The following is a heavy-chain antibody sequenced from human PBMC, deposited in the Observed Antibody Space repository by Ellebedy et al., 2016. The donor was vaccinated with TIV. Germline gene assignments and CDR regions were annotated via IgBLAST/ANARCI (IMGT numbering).Heavy chain of an antibody. J-gene: IGHJ6*02. Sequence: MPSETLSLTCSVSGGSISSYYWSWIRQPPGKGLEWIGYIPYSGVSDYHPSLASRVTLSLDTSKTQFSLRLTSVTATDSTIYYCAREGVSIFGILLSPGSLDVWGQGTTVTVSS. D-gene: IGHD3-3*01. CDR2: IPYSGVS. CDR1: GGSISSYY. V-gene: IGHV4-59*12. CDR3: AREGVSIFGILLSPGSLDV.